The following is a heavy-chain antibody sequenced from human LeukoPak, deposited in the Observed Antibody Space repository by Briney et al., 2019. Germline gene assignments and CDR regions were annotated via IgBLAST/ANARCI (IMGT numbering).Heavy chain of an antibody. CDR2: ISYDGRKE. CDR3: ARDPTMVRVERGYYFDY. Sequence: GGSLRLSCADSGVTFSRFGVHWVRQAPGKGLEWVVVISYDGRKEKCADSVKGRFTISRDNSKNTLYLQMNSLRAEDTAVYYCARDPTMVRVERGYYFDYWGQGTLVTVSS. J-gene: IGHJ4*02. CDR1: GVTFSRFG. D-gene: IGHD3-10*01. V-gene: IGHV3-30*04.